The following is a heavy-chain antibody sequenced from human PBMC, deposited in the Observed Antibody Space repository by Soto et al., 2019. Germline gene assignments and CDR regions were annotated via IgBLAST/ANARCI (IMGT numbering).Heavy chain of an antibody. J-gene: IGHJ4*02. CDR2: VSGSGGST. Sequence: PGGSLRLSCAASGFTFSSYAMRWVRQAPGKGLEWVSAVSGSGGSTYYADSVKGRFTISRDNSKNTLYLQMKSLRAEDTAVYYCARRGPGTYFDYWGQGTLVTVSS. CDR3: ARRGPGTYFDY. V-gene: IGHV3-23*01. D-gene: IGHD6-13*01. CDR1: GFTFSSYA.